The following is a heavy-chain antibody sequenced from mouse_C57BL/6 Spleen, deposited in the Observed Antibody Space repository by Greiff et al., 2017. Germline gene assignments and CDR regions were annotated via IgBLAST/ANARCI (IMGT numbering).Heavy chain of an antibody. CDR2: IDPENGDT. D-gene: IGHD2-10*01. CDR3: TTPSYGNCYFDY. CDR1: GFNIKDDY. Sequence: VQLQQSGAELVRPGASVKLSCTASGFNIKDDYMHWVKQRPEQGLEWIGWIDPENGDTEYASKVQGKATITADTSSNTAYLQLSSLTSEDTAVYYCTTPSYGNCYFDYWGQGTTLTVSS. J-gene: IGHJ2*01. V-gene: IGHV14-4*01.